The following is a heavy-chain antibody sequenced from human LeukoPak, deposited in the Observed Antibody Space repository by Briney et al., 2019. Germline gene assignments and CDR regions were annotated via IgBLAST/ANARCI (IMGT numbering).Heavy chain of an antibody. J-gene: IGHJ4*02. CDR2: ISGGGATT. CDR3: AKKTSYHFDY. CDR1: GFTFSSYA. V-gene: IGHV3-23*01. D-gene: IGHD2-2*01. Sequence: GGSLRLSCAASGFTFSSYAMSWVRQAPGKGLEWLSSISGGGATTYYADSVKGRFTISRDNSKSTLHLQMNSLRAEDTAIYYCAKKTSYHFDYWGQGTLVTVSS.